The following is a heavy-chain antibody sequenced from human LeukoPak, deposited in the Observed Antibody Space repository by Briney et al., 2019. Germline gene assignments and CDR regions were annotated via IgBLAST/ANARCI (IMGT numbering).Heavy chain of an antibody. D-gene: IGHD6-13*01. CDR1: GGSFSGYY. V-gene: IGHV4-34*01. CDR2: INHSGST. Sequence: SETLSLTRAVYGGSFSGYYWSWIRQPPGKGLEWIGEINHSGSTNYNPSLKSRVTISVDTSKNQFSLKLSSVTAADTAVYYCARGFSPRRLYIAAASYYFDYWGQGTLVTVSS. J-gene: IGHJ4*02. CDR3: ARGFSPRRLYIAAASYYFDY.